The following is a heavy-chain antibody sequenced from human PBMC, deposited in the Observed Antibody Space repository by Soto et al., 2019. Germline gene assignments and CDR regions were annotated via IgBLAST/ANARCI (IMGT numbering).Heavy chain of an antibody. CDR2: ISYDGSNK. V-gene: IGHV3-30*18. CDR1: GFTFSSYG. D-gene: IGHD5-12*01. J-gene: IGHJ4*02. CDR3: ANLGYSGYGHLNY. Sequence: QVQLVESGGGVVQPGRSLRLSCAASGFTFSSYGMHWVRQAPGKGLEWVAVISYDGSNKYYADSVKGRFTISRDNSKNTLYLQMNSLRAEDTAVYYCANLGYSGYGHLNYWGQGTLVTVSS.